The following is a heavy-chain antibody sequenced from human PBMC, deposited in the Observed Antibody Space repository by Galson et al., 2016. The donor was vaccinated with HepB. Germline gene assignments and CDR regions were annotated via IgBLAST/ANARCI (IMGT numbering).Heavy chain of an antibody. CDR2: ISYDGSNK. CDR3: AKDRTGGYRYGNRYYFYGMDV. CDR1: GFTFSYYG. Sequence: LRLSCAASGFTFSYYGMHWVRQAPGKGLDWVTVISYDGSNKYYADSVKGRFIISRDNSKNTLYLQMNSLRAEDTAVYYCAKDRTGGYRYGNRYYFYGMDVWGQGTTVNVSS. V-gene: IGHV3-30*18. D-gene: IGHD5-18*01. J-gene: IGHJ6*02.